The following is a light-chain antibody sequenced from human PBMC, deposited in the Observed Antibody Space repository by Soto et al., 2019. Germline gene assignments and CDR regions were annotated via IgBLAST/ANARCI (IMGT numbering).Light chain of an antibody. J-gene: IGKJ1*01. CDR2: AAS. CDR3: QQSYSTPPWT. Sequence: DIPMTQSPSSLSASVGDRVTITCRASQSISSYLNWYQQKPGKAPKLLIYAASSLQSGVPSRFSGSESGTLFTLTISTLQPEDVATYYCQQSYSTPPWTFGQGTKVEVK. V-gene: IGKV1-39*01. CDR1: QSISSY.